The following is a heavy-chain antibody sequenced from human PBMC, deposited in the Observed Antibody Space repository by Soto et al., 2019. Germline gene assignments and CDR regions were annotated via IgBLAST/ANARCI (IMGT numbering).Heavy chain of an antibody. V-gene: IGHV3-33*01. CDR1: GLTFSTYG. Sequence: QVQLVESGGGVVQPGGSLRLSCPTSGLTFSTYGMHWVRQAPGKGLEWVELIWNHGRNQKYAASVTGRLTISRDNSKNTMYLQMDSLRPEDTAVYYCATEYNTQWKIYFDYWGQGTLVTVSS. D-gene: IGHD1-1*01. CDR3: ATEYNTQWKIYFDY. J-gene: IGHJ4*02. CDR2: IWNHGRNQ.